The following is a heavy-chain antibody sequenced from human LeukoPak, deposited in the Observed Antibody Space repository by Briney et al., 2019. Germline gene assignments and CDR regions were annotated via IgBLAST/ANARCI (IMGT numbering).Heavy chain of an antibody. Sequence: GGSLRLSCAASGFTFSSYAMSWVRQAPGKGLEWVSTIYDDNTYYADSVKGRFAISTDNSKNTLYLQMNSLRVEDTAVYFCAARKVRGVWFYLDYWGQGTLVTVSS. V-gene: IGHV3-23*01. D-gene: IGHD3-10*01. CDR1: GFTFSSYA. J-gene: IGHJ4*02. CDR3: AARKVRGVWFYLDY. CDR2: IYDDNT.